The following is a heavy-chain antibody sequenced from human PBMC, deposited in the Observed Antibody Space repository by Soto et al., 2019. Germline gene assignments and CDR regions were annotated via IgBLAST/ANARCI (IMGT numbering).Heavy chain of an antibody. D-gene: IGHD2-2*01. CDR3: ARGRRVPAAMFTTSRQQYYYYYMDV. Sequence: ASVKVSCKASGYTFTSSGISWVRQAPGQGLEWMGWISAYNGNTGYAQKFQGRVTMTRNPSISTAYMELSSLRSEDTAVYYCARGRRVPAAMFTTSRQQYYYYYMDVWGKGTTVTVSS. CDR1: GYTFTSSG. CDR2: ISAYNGNT. V-gene: IGHV1-8*02. J-gene: IGHJ6*03.